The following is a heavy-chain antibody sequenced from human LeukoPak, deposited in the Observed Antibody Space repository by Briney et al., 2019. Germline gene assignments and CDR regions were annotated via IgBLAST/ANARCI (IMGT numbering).Heavy chain of an antibody. CDR2: ISSSSSYI. CDR1: GFTFSSYS. CDR3: ARDRLGGYGYFDY. Sequence: GGSLRLSCAASGFTFSSYSMNWVRQAPGKGLEWVSSISSSSSYIYYADSVKGRFTISRDNAKNSLYLQMNSLRAEDTAVYYCARDRLGGYGYFDYWGQGTLVTVSS. D-gene: IGHD3-22*01. J-gene: IGHJ4*02. V-gene: IGHV3-21*01.